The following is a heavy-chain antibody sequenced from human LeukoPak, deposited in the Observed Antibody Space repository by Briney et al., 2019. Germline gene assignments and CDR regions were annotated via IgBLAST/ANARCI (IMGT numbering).Heavy chain of an antibody. CDR1: GGTLSDYV. V-gene: IGHV1-69*06. J-gene: IGHJ4*02. Sequence: SVKVSCKASGGTLSDYVISWVRQAPGQGLEWMGGIIPIFDTTNYAQKFQNRGTITVDKSTTTAYMELSSLRFEDTAVYYCARTGNYFDSSGYGRGYLDYWGQGTLVTVSS. CDR3: ARTGNYFDSSGYGRGYLDY. CDR2: IIPIFDTT. D-gene: IGHD3-22*01.